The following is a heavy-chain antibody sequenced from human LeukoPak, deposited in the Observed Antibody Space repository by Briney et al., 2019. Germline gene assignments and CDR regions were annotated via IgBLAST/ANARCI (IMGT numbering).Heavy chain of an antibody. Sequence: PGGSLRHSRSASGFTFTSFSLHWVRLAPGKGLEWVAFISSDGRNKFSADSVRARFTISRDNSNNMLYLQMNSLRTEDTAVYYCARDRKYYFDYWGQGTLVTVSS. CDR2: ISSDGRNK. CDR3: ARDRKYYFDY. CDR1: GFTFTSFS. V-gene: IGHV3-30*04. J-gene: IGHJ4*02.